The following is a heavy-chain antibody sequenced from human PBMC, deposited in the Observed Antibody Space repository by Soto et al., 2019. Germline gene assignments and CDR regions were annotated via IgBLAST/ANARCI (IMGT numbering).Heavy chain of an antibody. CDR3: GAEMTFGKLSVV. V-gene: IGHV1-69*01. J-gene: IGHJ6*02. CDR2: IFPKFGTT. CDR1: GDTDTNYV. Sequence: QVQLVQSGAEVKKPGSSVKVSCKASGDTDTNYVISWVRQAPGQGLEWMGGIFPKFGTTYSAQKLQDRLTITADERTSTVYMQLSSLRPDDTAVYYCGAEMTFGKLSVVWGQGTTVTVSS. D-gene: IGHD3-16*02.